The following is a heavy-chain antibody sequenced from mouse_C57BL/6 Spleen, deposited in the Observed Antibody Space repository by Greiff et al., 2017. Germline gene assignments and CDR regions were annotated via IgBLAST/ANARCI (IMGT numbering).Heavy chain of an antibody. CDR2: ISDGGSYT. J-gene: IGHJ4*01. CDR1: GFTFSSYA. CDR3: ARDDRYYAMDY. V-gene: IGHV5-4*01. Sequence: EVKLVESGGGLVKPGGSLKLSCAASGFTFSSYAMSWVRQTPEKRLEWVATISDGGSYTYYPDNVKGRFTISRDNAKNNLYMQMSHLKSEDTAMYYWARDDRYYAMDYWGQGTSVTVSS.